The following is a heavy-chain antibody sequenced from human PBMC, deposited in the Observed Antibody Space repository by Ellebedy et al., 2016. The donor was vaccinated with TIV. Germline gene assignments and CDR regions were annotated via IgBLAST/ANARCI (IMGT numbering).Heavy chain of an antibody. CDR1: GFTFSSYG. CDR3: AKEGRSSSFPGDY. D-gene: IGHD6-6*01. Sequence: GESLKISCAASGFTFSSYGMHWVRQAPGKGLEWVAVISYERSNKYYGDSVKGRFTISRDNSKNTLYLQMNSLRAEDTAVYYCAKEGRSSSFPGDYWGQGTLVTVSS. J-gene: IGHJ4*02. V-gene: IGHV3-30*18. CDR2: ISYERSNK.